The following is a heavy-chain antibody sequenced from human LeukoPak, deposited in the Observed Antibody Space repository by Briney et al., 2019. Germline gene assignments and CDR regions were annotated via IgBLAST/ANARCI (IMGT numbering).Heavy chain of an antibody. CDR1: GGSISSYY. Sequence: SETLSLTCTVSGGSISSYYWSWIRQPPGKGLEWIGYIYYSGSTNYNPSLKSRVTISVDTSKNQFSLKLSSVTAADTAAYYCAREWEDIVVVPAAMEGYYYYYMDVWGKGTTVTASS. J-gene: IGHJ6*03. D-gene: IGHD2-2*01. CDR3: AREWEDIVVVPAAMEGYYYYYMDV. CDR2: IYYSGST. V-gene: IGHV4-59*01.